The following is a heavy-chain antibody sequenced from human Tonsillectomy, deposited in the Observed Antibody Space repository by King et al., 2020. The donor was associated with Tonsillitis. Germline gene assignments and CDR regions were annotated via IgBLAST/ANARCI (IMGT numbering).Heavy chain of an antibody. V-gene: IGHV3-66*01. CDR1: GFTVSFYY. Sequence: QLVQSGGGLVQPGGSLRLSCAASGFTVSFYYMTWVRQAPGKGLEWVSVIYSGGSTYYADSVKGRFTISRDNSKNTLFLQMNSLRAEDTAVYYCARDIAAAGLFDYWGQGTLVTVSS. CDR3: ARDIAAAGLFDY. CDR2: IYSGGST. D-gene: IGHD6-13*01. J-gene: IGHJ4*02.